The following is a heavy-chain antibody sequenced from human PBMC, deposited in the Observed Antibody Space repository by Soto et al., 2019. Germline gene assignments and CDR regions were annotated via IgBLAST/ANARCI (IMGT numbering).Heavy chain of an antibody. CDR1: GFTFSSYG. Sequence: GGSLRLSCAASGFTFSSYGMHWVRQASGKGLEWVAVIWYDGSNKYYADSVKGRFTISRDNSKNTLYLQMNSLRAEDTAVYYSARKYQLPTGLGGYYYYYYMDVWGQGTTVTVSS. CDR3: ARKYQLPTGLGGYYYYYYMDV. V-gene: IGHV3-33*01. CDR2: IWYDGSNK. J-gene: IGHJ6*03. D-gene: IGHD2-2*01.